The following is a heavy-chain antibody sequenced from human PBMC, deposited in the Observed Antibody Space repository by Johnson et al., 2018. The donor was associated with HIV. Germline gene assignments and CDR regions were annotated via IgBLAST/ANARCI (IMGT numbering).Heavy chain of an antibody. CDR1: RLTLSDSY. D-gene: IGHD2-15*01. Sequence: QVQLVESGGGLVKPGGSLRLSCVASRLTLSDSYMSWIRQAPGKGLAWVSYISGSGNAIYYADSVRGRFTISRDTAKNSLYLQMNSLRAKDTALYYCARGIVEVQPRYRLLRDDVFDVWGQGTMVTVSS. J-gene: IGHJ3*01. CDR3: ARGIVEVQPRYRLLRDDVFDV. CDR2: ISGSGNAI. V-gene: IGHV3-11*01.